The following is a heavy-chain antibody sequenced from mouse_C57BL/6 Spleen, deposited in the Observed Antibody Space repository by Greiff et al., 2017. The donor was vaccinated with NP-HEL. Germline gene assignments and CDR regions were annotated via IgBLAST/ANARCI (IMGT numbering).Heavy chain of an antibody. D-gene: IGHD3-3*01. Sequence: QVQLQQSGPELVKPGASVKISCKASGYAFSSSWMNWVKQRPGKGLEWIGRIYPGDGDTNYNGKFKGKATLTADKSSSTAYMQLSSLTSEDSAVYFCARRDDYYAIDYWGQGTSVTVSS. CDR3: ARRDDYYAIDY. J-gene: IGHJ4*01. V-gene: IGHV1-82*01. CDR2: IYPGDGDT. CDR1: GYAFSSSW.